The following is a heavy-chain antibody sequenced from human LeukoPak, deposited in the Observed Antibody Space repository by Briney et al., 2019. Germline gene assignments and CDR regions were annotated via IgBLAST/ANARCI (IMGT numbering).Heavy chain of an antibody. CDR1: GFTFSSYA. CDR3: ARGGAGYYFDH. D-gene: IGHD6-19*01. CDR2: ISSSGNYI. V-gene: IGHV3-21*01. J-gene: IGHJ4*02. Sequence: PGGSLRLSCAASGFTFSSYAMSWVRQAPGKGLEWVSSISSSGNYIYQADSLKGRFTISRDNAKNSLYLQMNSLRAEDRAVYYCARGGAGYYFDHWGQGTLVTVSS.